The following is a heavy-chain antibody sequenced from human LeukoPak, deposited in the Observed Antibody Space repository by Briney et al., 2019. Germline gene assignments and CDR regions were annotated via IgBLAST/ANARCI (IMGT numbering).Heavy chain of an antibody. Sequence: GGSLRLSCAASGFIVSGDFMSWVRQAPGKGLEWVSVIYSDGSTYYADSVKGRFTISRDNSKNTLDLQMTGLRAEDTAVYYCAKGRGTGVTTPGAFDIWGQGTMVTVSS. CDR3: AKGRGTGVTTPGAFDI. V-gene: IGHV3-53*01. CDR1: GFIVSGDF. CDR2: IYSDGST. J-gene: IGHJ3*02. D-gene: IGHD1-26*01.